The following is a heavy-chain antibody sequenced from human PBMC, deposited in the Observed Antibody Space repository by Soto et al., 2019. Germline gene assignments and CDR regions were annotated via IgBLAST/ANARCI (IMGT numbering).Heavy chain of an antibody. J-gene: IGHJ5*02. CDR2: IYPGDSDT. CDR1: GYSFTSYW. D-gene: IGHD6-13*01. CDR3: ASLWVRSLLSESWLDP. Sequence: PGESLKISCKGSGYSFTSYWIGWVRQMPGKGLEWMGIIYPGDSDTRYSPSFQGQVTISADKSISTAYLQWSSLKASDTAMYYCASLWVRSLLSESWLDPWGQGTLVTISS. V-gene: IGHV5-51*01.